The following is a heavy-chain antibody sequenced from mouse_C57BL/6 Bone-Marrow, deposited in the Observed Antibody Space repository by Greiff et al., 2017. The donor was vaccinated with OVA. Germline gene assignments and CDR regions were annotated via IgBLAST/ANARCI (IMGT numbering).Heavy chain of an antibody. CDR1: GFTFSDYY. CDR3: ARDRDYYGSSLFDY. Sequence: EVKLVESEGGLVQPGSSMKLSCTASGFTFSDYYIAWVRPVPEKGLEWVANINYDGSSTYYLDSLKSRFIISRDNAKNILYLQMSSLKSEDTATYYCARDRDYYGSSLFDYWGQGTTLTVSS. V-gene: IGHV5-16*01. J-gene: IGHJ2*01. D-gene: IGHD1-1*01. CDR2: INYDGSST.